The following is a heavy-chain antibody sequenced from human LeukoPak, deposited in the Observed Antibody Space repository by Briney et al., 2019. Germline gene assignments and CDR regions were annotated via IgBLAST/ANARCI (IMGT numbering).Heavy chain of an antibody. CDR2: ISSSGSTI. V-gene: IGHV3-48*03. CDR1: GFTFSSYE. D-gene: IGHD5-24*01. Sequence: GGSLRLSCAASGFTFSSYEMNWVRQAPRKGLEWVSYISSSGSTIYYADSVKGRFTISRDNAKNSLYLQMNSLRAEDTAVYYCARDSATIRGFDYWGQGTLVTVSS. CDR3: ARDSATIRGFDY. J-gene: IGHJ4*02.